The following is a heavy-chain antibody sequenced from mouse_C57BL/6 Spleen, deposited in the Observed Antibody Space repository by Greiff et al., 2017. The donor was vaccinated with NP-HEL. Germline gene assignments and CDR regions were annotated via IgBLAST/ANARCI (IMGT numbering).Heavy chain of an antibody. CDR1: GFTFSSYA. CDR3: TRPFTTGGAMDY. CDR2: ISSGGDYI. D-gene: IGHD1-1*01. V-gene: IGHV5-9-1*02. Sequence: EVKLVESGEGLVKPGGSLKLSCAASGFTFSSYAMSWVRQTPEKRLEWVAYISSGGDYIYYADTVKGRFTISRDNARNTLYLQMSSLKSEDTAMDYCTRPFTTGGAMDYWGQGTSVTVSS. J-gene: IGHJ4*01.